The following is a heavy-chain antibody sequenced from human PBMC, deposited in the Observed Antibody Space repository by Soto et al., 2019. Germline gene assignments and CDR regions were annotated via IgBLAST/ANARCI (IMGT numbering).Heavy chain of an antibody. V-gene: IGHV4-59*01. CDR3: ARESSGWQNYYFDY. J-gene: IGHJ4*02. Sequence: SETLSLTCTVSGGSISSYYWSWIRQPPGKGLEWIGYIYYSGSTNYNPSLKSRVTISVDTSKNQFSLKLSSVTAADAAVYYCARESSGWQNYYFDYWGQGTLVTVSS. CDR1: GGSISSYY. D-gene: IGHD6-19*01. CDR2: IYYSGST.